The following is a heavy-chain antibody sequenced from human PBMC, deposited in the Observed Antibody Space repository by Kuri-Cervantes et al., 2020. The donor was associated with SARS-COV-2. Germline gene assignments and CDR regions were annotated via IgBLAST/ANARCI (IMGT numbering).Heavy chain of an antibody. CDR2: ISWNSGSI. V-gene: IGHV3-9*01. CDR1: GFTFDDYA. D-gene: IGHD3-10*01. Sequence: LSLTCAASGFTFDDYAMHWVRQAPGKGLEWVSGISWNSGSIGYADSVKGRFTISRDNAKNSLYLQMNSLRAEDTAVYYCASLTGFNWFDPWGQGTLVTVSS. CDR3: ASLTGFNWFDP. J-gene: IGHJ5*02.